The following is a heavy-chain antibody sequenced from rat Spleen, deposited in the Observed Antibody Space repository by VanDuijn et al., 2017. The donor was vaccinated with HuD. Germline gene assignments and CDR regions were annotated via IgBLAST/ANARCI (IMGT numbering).Heavy chain of an antibody. CDR2: IIYDGSFT. Sequence: EVQLVESGGGLVQPGRSLKLSCAASGFTFSNYDMAWVRQAPTKGLEWVTTIIYDGSFTYYRDSVKGRFTISRDNAKSTLYLQVDSLRSEETAIYYCARPTTGIPFNYWGQGVMVTVSS. D-gene: IGHD1-9*01. CDR3: ARPTTGIPFNY. CDR1: GFTFSNYD. V-gene: IGHV5-17*01. J-gene: IGHJ2*01.